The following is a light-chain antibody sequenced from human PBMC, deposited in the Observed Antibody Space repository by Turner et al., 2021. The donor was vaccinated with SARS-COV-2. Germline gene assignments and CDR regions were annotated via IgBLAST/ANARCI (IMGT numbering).Light chain of an antibody. CDR3: AAWDDSLTGWV. CDR2: ITI. J-gene: IGLJ3*02. CDR1: SSNIGRNA. Sequence: QSVLTQPPSASGTPGQRVTLSCSGSSSNIGRNAVNWYQQPPGTAPKLLLYITIQRPSGVPDRFSGSKSVTSGFLAISGLQSEDEADYYCAAWDDSLTGWVFGGGTKLTVL. V-gene: IGLV1-44*01.